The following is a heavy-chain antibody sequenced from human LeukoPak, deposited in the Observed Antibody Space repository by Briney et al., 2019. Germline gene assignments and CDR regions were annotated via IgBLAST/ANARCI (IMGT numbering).Heavy chain of an antibody. Sequence: GGSLRLSCAASGFTFSSYSMNWVRQAPGKGLEWVSYISSSSTIYYADSVKGRFTISRDNAKNSLYLQMNSLRAEDTAVYYCARGGLRFLEWLLNYWGQGTLATVSS. CDR1: GFTFSSYS. J-gene: IGHJ4*02. CDR3: ARGGLRFLEWLLNY. CDR2: ISSSSTI. V-gene: IGHV3-48*01. D-gene: IGHD3-3*01.